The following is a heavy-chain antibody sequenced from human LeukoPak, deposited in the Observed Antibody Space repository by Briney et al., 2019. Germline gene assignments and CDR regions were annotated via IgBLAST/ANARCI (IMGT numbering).Heavy chain of an antibody. CDR2: INPNSGGT. CDR1: GYTCTGYY. CDR3: ARANALYCSSTSCLFDY. Sequence: GASVKVSCKASGYTCTGYYMHWVRQAPGQGLEWMAWINPNSGGTYYAQNFHDRITMTRDTSISTAYMELSRLRSDDAAIYYCARANALYCSSTSCLFDYWGQGTLVTVSS. V-gene: IGHV1-2*02. D-gene: IGHD2-2*01. J-gene: IGHJ4*02.